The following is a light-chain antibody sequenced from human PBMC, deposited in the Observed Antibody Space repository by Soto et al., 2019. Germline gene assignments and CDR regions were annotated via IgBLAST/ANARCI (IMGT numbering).Light chain of an antibody. CDR1: QSVSSSF. CDR3: QQYGSSPRT. Sequence: ESGFRQSPGTLSLSPGERATLSCGASQSVSSSFLAWYQQKPGQAPRLLIYGASSRATGIPDRFSGSGSGTDFTLTISRLEPEDFAVYYCQQYGSSPRTFGQGTKVEIK. J-gene: IGKJ1*01. CDR2: GAS. V-gene: IGKV3-20*01.